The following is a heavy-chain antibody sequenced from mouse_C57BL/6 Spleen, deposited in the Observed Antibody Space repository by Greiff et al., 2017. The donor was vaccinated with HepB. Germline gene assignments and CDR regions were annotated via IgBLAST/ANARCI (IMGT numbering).Heavy chain of an antibody. CDR1: GFTFSSYT. J-gene: IGHJ1*03. CDR3: ASHYGNHWYFDV. V-gene: IGHV5-9*01. Sequence: EVQLVESGGGLVKPGGSLKLSCAASGFTFSSYTMSWVRQTPEKRLEWVATISGGGGNTYYPDSVKGRFTISRDNAKNTLYLQMSSLRSEDTALYYCASHYGNHWYFDVWGTGTTVTVSS. CDR2: ISGGGGNT. D-gene: IGHD2-1*01.